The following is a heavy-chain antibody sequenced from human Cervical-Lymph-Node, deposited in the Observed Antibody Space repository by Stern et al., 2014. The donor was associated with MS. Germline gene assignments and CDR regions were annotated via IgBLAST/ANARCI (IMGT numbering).Heavy chain of an antibody. CDR2: IIPSFGKA. V-gene: IGHV1-69*01. CDR1: GGTFSSYA. Sequence: VQLEESGAEVKKPGPSVKVSCKASGGTFSSYAISWGRKPPGQGMERMGGIIPSFGKANNAKQFQGRRTSTADESTSTAYMELSSLRSEDTTVYYCARLQLWQNYYYYGMDVWGQGTTVTVSS. CDR3: ARLQLWQNYYYYGMDV. D-gene: IGHD5-18*01. J-gene: IGHJ6*02.